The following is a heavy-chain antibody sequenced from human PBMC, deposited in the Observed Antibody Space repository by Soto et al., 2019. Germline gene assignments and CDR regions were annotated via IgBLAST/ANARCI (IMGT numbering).Heavy chain of an antibody. Sequence: GGSLRLSCAASGFTFSSYAMSWVRQAPGKGLEWVSAISGSGGSTYYADSVKGRFTISRDNSKNTLCLQMNSLRAEDTAVYYCAKGGSYLYYYYGMDVRCKGTTVTVSS. V-gene: IGHV3-23*01. CDR3: AKGGSYLYYYYGMDV. D-gene: IGHD1-26*01. CDR2: ISGSGGST. CDR1: GFTFSSYA. J-gene: IGHJ6*04.